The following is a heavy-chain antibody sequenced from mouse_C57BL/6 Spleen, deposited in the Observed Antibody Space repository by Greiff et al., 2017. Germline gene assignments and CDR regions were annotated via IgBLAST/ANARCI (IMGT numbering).Heavy chain of an antibody. D-gene: IGHD1-1*01. CDR3: ARTLITTVVATDWYFDV. V-gene: IGHV5-15*01. CDR1: GFTFSDYG. J-gene: IGHJ1*03. Sequence: DVKLVESGGGLVQPGGSLKLSCAASGFTFSDYGMAWVRQAPRKGPEWVAFISNLAVSIYYADTVTGRFTISRENAKNTLYLEMSSLRSEDTAMYYCARTLITTVVATDWYFDVWGTGTTVTVSS. CDR2: ISNLAVSI.